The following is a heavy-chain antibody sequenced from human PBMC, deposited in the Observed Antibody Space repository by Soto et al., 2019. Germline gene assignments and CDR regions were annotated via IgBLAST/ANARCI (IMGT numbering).Heavy chain of an antibody. V-gene: IGHV3-30-3*01. CDR1: GFTFSSYA. CDR2: ISYDGNDE. CDR3: AKDRTSNFWSAYFDS. J-gene: IGHJ4*02. D-gene: IGHD3-3*01. Sequence: QVQLVESGGGVVQPGRSLRLSCAASGFTFSSYAMHWVRQAPGKGLEWVAVISYDGNDESYTDSVKGRFTISRDTSKNTLYLQMNSLRPEDTAVYYFAKDRTSNFWSAYFDSWGQGTLIAVSS.